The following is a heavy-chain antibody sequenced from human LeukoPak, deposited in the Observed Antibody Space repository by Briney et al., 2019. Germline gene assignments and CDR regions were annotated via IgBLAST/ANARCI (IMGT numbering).Heavy chain of an antibody. Sequence: GGSLRLSCAASGFTFRDYYMSWIRQAPGQGLAWVSYISSIGSTIYYANSVKGRFTISRDNAKNSLYLQMNSLRAEDTAVYYCARVPEDCSSTSCYLWGEMGRLNYYYYYMDGWGKGTTVTVSS. CDR2: ISSIGSTI. CDR1: GFTFRDYY. V-gene: IGHV3-11*01. CDR3: ARVPEDCSSTSCYLWGEMGRLNYYYYYMDG. J-gene: IGHJ6*03. D-gene: IGHD2-2*01.